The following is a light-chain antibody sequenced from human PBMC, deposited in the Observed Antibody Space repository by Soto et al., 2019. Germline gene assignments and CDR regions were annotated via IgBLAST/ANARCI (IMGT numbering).Light chain of an antibody. J-gene: IGKJ2*01. CDR3: QQYGSSPPYT. CDR1: HSVSSSY. Sequence: ELVLTQSPGTLSLSPGERATLSCRASHSVSSSYLAWYQQNPGQAPRLLIYRASSRATGIPDWFSGSGSGTDFTLTISRLEPEDFAVYYCQQYGSSPPYTFGQGTKLEIK. CDR2: RAS. V-gene: IGKV3-20*01.